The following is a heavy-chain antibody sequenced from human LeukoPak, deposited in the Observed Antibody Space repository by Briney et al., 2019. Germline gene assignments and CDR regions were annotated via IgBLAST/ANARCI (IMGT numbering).Heavy chain of an antibody. CDR3: ARESIAAAGTPWFDP. CDR1: GYSISSGYY. CDR2: IYHSGST. D-gene: IGHD6-13*01. Sequence: SETLSLTCTVSGYSISSGYYWGWIRQPPGKGLEWIGSIYHSGSTYYNPSLKSRVTISVDTSKNQFSLKLSSVTAADTAVYYCARESIAAAGTPWFDPWGQGTLVTVSS. J-gene: IGHJ5*02. V-gene: IGHV4-38-2*02.